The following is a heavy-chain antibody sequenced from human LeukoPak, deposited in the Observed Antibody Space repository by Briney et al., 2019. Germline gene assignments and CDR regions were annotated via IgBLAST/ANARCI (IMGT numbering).Heavy chain of an antibody. CDR3: ARSLGYCSSTSCH. CDR2: INHSGST. D-gene: IGHD2-2*01. Sequence: SETLSLTCAVYGGSFSGYYWSWLRQPPGKGLEWIGEINHSGSTNYNPSLKSRVTISVGTSKNQFSLKLSSVTAADTAVYYCARSLGYCSSTSCHWGQGTLVTVSS. CDR1: GGSFSGYY. V-gene: IGHV4-34*01. J-gene: IGHJ4*02.